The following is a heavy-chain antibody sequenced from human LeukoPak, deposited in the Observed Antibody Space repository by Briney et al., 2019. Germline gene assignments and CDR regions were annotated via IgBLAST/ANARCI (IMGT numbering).Heavy chain of an antibody. Sequence: GSLRLSCEGSGFTFRDYQMSWIRQPPGKGLEWIGYIYYSGSTNYNPSLKSRVTISVDTSKNQFSLKLSSVTAADTAVYYCARDYSGSYQYWGQGTLVTASS. J-gene: IGHJ4*02. D-gene: IGHD3-10*01. CDR2: IYYSGST. CDR3: ARDYSGSYQY. V-gene: IGHV4-59*01. CDR1: GFTFRDYQ.